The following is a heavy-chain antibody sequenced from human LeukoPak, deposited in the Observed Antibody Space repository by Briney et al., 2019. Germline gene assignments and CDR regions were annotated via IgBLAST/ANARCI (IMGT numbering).Heavy chain of an antibody. Sequence: ASVKVSCKASGYTFTSYAMHWVRQAPGQRLEWMGWINAGNGNTKYSQEFQGRVTITRDTSASTAYMELSSLRSEDMAVYYCAREGYYYDSSGYYRYYFDYWGQGTLVTVSS. CDR2: INAGNGNT. V-gene: IGHV1-3*03. CDR1: GYTFTSYA. J-gene: IGHJ4*02. D-gene: IGHD3-22*01. CDR3: AREGYYYDSSGYYRYYFDY.